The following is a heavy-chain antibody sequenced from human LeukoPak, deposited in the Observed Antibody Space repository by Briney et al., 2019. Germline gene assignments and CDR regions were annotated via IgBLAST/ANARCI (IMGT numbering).Heavy chain of an antibody. J-gene: IGHJ6*02. CDR2: IVVGSGNT. Sequence: SVKVSCKASGFTFTSSAMQWVRQARGQRLEWIGWIVVGSGNTNYAQKFQERVTITRDMSTSTAYMELSSLRSEDTAVYYCAKGNRLWFGESHYGMDVWGQGTTVTVSS. CDR3: AKGNRLWFGESHYGMDV. CDR1: GFTFTSSA. V-gene: IGHV1-58*02. D-gene: IGHD3-10*01.